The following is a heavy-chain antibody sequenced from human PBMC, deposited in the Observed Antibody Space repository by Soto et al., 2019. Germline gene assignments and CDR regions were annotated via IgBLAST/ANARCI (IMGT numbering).Heavy chain of an antibody. J-gene: IGHJ4*02. D-gene: IGHD6-25*01. CDR1: GYTFTSYA. Sequence: ASVKVSCKASGYTFTSYAMHWMRQAPGQRLEWMGWINAGNGNTKYSQKFQGRVTITRDTSASTAYMELSSLRSEDTAVYYCARKLDSSGDLDYWGQGPLVTGSS. CDR2: INAGNGNT. V-gene: IGHV1-3*01. CDR3: ARKLDSSGDLDY.